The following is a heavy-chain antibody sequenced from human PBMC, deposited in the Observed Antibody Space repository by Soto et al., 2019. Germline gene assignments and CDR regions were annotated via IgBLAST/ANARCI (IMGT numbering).Heavy chain of an antibody. J-gene: IGHJ3*02. CDR3: AHSHSANDLFTFDI. CDR1: GFSLSTSGVG. CDR2: IYSDDDT. D-gene: IGHD5-12*01. Sequence: SGPTLVNPTQTLTLTCTFSGFSLSTSGVGVGRIRQPPGEALEWLALIYSDDDTRSSPSLKSRLTVTKDTSKTQVVLTMTNMDPVDTATYYCAHSHSANDLFTFDIWGQGTMVTVSS. V-gene: IGHV2-5*02.